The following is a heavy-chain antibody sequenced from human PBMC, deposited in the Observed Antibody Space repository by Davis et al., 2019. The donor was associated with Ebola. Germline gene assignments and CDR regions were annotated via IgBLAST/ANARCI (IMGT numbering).Heavy chain of an antibody. CDR1: GYTFSNYG. Sequence: ASVKVSCKASGYTFSNYGVSYMRQAPGQGLEWMGWISVYSGDTDYAQNFQGRVTMTADPSTTTAYMELRSLRSDDTAVYYCARDHASRLELGDTFDIWGQGTMVTVSS. V-gene: IGHV1-18*01. CDR3: ARDHASRLELGDTFDI. D-gene: IGHD1-7*01. J-gene: IGHJ3*02. CDR2: ISVYSGDT.